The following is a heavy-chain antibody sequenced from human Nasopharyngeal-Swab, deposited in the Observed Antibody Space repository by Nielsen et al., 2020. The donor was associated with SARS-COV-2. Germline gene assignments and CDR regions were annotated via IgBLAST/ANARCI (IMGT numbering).Heavy chain of an antibody. V-gene: IGHV1-46*01. Sequence: WAPQAPGQRGEWMGVITPSGGATNYARKFQGRVTMTRDPSTSTVYLDLSSLKSEDTAVYFCAREPGGIVAPGRHFDPWGQGTLVTVSS. CDR2: ITPSGGAT. CDR3: AREPGGIVAPGRHFDP. D-gene: IGHD6-13*01. J-gene: IGHJ5*02.